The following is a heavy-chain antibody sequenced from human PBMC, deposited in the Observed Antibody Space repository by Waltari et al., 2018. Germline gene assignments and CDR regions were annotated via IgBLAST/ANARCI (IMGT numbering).Heavy chain of an antibody. V-gene: IGHV1-24*01. Sequence: QVQLVQSGAEVKKPGASVKVSCKVSGSTLTELSMHWVRQATGKGLVWMGGFDPEDGETIYAQKFQGRVTMTEETSTDTAYMELSSRRSEDTAVYYCATGYYDILTGYPYNWFDPWGQGTLVTVSS. CDR1: GSTLTELS. J-gene: IGHJ5*02. D-gene: IGHD3-9*01. CDR3: ATGYYDILTGYPYNWFDP. CDR2: FDPEDGET.